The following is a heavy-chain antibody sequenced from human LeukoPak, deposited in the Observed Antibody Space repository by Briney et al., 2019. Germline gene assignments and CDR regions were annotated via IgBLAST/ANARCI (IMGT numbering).Heavy chain of an antibody. V-gene: IGHV1-2*06. CDR3: AIQSIVPRPGY. CDR2: INPNSGGT. CDR1: GYTFTGYC. J-gene: IGHJ4*02. D-gene: IGHD6-6*01. Sequence: ASVKVSCKASGYTFTGYCMHWVRQAPGQGLEWMGRINPNSGGTDYAQKFQGRVTMTRDTSVNTAYMELSRLGSDDTAVYYCAIQSIVPRPGYWGQGTLVTVSS.